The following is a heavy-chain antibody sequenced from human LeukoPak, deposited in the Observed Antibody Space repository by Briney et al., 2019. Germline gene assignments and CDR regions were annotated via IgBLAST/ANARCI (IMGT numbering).Heavy chain of an antibody. J-gene: IGHJ6*03. CDR3: ATGAQYGLWGVPYFYYMHV. CDR2: INPRNGDT. D-gene: IGHD3-10*01. CDR1: GYPFTGYY. Sequence: ASVKVSCKASGYPFTGYYVHWVRQAPGHGLEWMGWINPRNGDTHSAQKFQGRVSMTGDTSITTAYMGLSSLTSDDTAVYYCATGAQYGLWGVPYFYYMHVWGTGTTVTVSS. V-gene: IGHV1-2*02.